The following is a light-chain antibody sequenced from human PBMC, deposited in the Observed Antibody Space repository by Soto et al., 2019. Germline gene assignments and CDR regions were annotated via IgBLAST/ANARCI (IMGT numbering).Light chain of an antibody. Sequence: QSVLTHPAYVSGSPGQSITISRTGTSIDVGGYNYVSWYQQHPGKAPKFMIYDVSNRPSGVSTRFSGSKSGNTASLTISGLQAEDEADYYCNSYTTSNTRQIVFGTGTK. V-gene: IGLV2-14*01. CDR3: NSYTTSNTRQIV. CDR1: SIDVGGYNY. J-gene: IGLJ1*01. CDR2: DVS.